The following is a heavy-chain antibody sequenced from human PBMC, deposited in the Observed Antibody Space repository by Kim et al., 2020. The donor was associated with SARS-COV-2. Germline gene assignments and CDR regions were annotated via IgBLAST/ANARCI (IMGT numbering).Heavy chain of an antibody. Sequence: GGSLRLSCAASGFTFSSYGMHWVRQAPGKGLEWVAVISYDGSNKYYADSVKGRFTISRDNSKNTLYLQMNSLRAEDTAVYYCAKRTEGDLISSGWYNPYGMDVWGQGTTVTVSS. CDR3: AKRTEGDLISSGWYNPYGMDV. CDR2: ISYDGSNK. CDR1: GFTFSSYG. D-gene: IGHD6-19*01. V-gene: IGHV3-30*18. J-gene: IGHJ6*02.